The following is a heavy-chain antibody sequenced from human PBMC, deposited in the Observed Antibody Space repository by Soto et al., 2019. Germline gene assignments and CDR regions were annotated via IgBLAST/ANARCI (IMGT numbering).Heavy chain of an antibody. CDR3: ARVWVYCSGGSCYFPSNGMDV. D-gene: IGHD2-15*01. CDR2: IIPIFGTA. Sequence: SVKVSCKASGGTFSSYAISWVRQAPGQGLEWMGGIIPIFGTANHAQKFQGRVTITADESTSTAYMELSSLRSEDTAVYYCARVWVYCSGGSCYFPSNGMDVWGQATTVTVSS. CDR1: GGTFSSYA. V-gene: IGHV1-69*13. J-gene: IGHJ6*02.